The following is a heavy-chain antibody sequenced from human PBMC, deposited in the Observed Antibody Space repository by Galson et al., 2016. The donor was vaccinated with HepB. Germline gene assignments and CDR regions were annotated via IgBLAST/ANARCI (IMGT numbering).Heavy chain of an antibody. Sequence: SLRLSCAASGFTFNSYSMNWVRQAPGKGLEWVSYISSSSATIYYADSVKGRFTISRDNAKNSLYLQMNSLRAEDTAVYYCASRGGVDYWGQGTLVTVS. V-gene: IGHV3-48*01. CDR3: ASRGGVDY. J-gene: IGHJ4*02. CDR2: ISSSSATI. CDR1: GFTFNSYS.